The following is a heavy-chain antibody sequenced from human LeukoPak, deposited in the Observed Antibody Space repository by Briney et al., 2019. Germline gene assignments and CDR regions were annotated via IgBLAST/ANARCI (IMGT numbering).Heavy chain of an antibody. CDR2: ISAYGNT. CDR3: ARGIIGYYFDY. D-gene: IGHD2-15*01. CDR1: GYTFTIYG. J-gene: IGHJ4*02. V-gene: IGHV1-18*01. Sequence: ASVKVSCKASGYTFTIYGISWVRQAPGQGLEWMGLISAYGNTNYAQNLQGRVTMTTDTSTSTAYMELRSLRSDDTAVYYCARGIIGYYFDYWGQGTLVTVSS.